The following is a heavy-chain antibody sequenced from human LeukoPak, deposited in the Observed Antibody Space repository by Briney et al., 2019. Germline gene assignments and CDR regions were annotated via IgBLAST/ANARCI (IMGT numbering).Heavy chain of an antibody. J-gene: IGHJ4*02. CDR1: GFIFKTYH. CDR3: ARKRLADLGDDTSFGGTPFDS. CDR2: ITSGGSVI. V-gene: IGHV3-48*03. D-gene: IGHD3-16*01. Sequence: GRSLRLSCVASGFIFKTYHMNWVRQAPGKGLEWLSGITSGGSVIYYADSVKGRFTISRDDAMNSVFLQMSGLTVDDTAVYYCARKRLADLGDDTSFGGTPFDSWGQGTLVIVSS.